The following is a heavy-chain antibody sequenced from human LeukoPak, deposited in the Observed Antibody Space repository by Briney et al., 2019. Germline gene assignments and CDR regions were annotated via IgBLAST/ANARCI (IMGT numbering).Heavy chain of an antibody. J-gene: IGHJ4*02. CDR3: ARAYDTSWHNFDL. CDR1: GFTFSSYG. D-gene: IGHD2-2*01. CDR2: ISYDGSNK. Sequence: GGSLRLSCAASGFTFSSYGMHWVRQAPGKGLEWVAVISYDGSNKYYADSVKGRFTISRDNSKNTLYLQMNSLRGEDTAVYYCARAYDTSWHNFDLWGQGSLVTVSS. V-gene: IGHV3-30*03.